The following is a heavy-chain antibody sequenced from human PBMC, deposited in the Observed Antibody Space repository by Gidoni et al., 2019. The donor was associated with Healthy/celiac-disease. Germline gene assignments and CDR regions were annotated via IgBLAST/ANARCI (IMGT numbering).Heavy chain of an antibody. J-gene: IGHJ3*02. V-gene: IGHV4-61*01. CDR1: GGSVSSGSYY. CDR3: AREDNWNYDAFDI. CDR2: IYYSGST. D-gene: IGHD1-7*01. Sequence: QVQLQESGPGLVKPSETLSLTCTVSGGSVSSGSYYWSWIRQPPGKGLEWIGYIYYSGSTNYNPSLKSRVTISVDTSKNQFSLKLSSVTAADTAVYYCAREDNWNYDAFDIWGQGTMVTVSS.